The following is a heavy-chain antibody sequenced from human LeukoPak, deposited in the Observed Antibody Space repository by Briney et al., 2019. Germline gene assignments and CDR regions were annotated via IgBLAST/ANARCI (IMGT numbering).Heavy chain of an antibody. J-gene: IGHJ4*02. V-gene: IGHV4-38-2*02. CDR3: ARDLSYCSGDNCYSSGY. D-gene: IGHD2-15*01. CDR1: GYSISSGYF. CDR2: IDHSGTT. Sequence: SETLSLTCTVSGYSISSGYFWGWIRPPPGKGLEWIGSIDHSGTTYYIPSLKSRVTISVDTSKNQFSLKLTSVTAADTAVYYCARDLSYCSGDNCYSSGYWGQGTLVTVSS.